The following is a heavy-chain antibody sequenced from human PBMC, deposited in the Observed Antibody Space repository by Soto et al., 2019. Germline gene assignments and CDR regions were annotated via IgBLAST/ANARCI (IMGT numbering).Heavy chain of an antibody. V-gene: IGHV1-3*01. CDR3: ASGSGYYDYYYGMDV. Sequence: GASVKVSCKASGYTFTSYAMHWVRQAPGQRLERMGWINAGNGNTKYSQKFQGRVTITRDTSASTAYMELSSLRSEDTAVYYCASGSGYYDYYYGMDVWGQGTTVTVSS. CDR1: GYTFTSYA. J-gene: IGHJ6*02. D-gene: IGHD3-22*01. CDR2: INAGNGNT.